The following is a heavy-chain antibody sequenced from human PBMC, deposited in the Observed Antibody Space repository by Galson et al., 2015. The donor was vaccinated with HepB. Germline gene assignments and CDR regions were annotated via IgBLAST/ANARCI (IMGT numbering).Heavy chain of an antibody. CDR2: INPQTGGT. CDR1: GYAFSDYY. CDR3: ISTTVIEGQNLNY. Sequence: SVKVSCKASGYAFSDYYMHWVRQAPGQGLEWMGRINPQTGGTNYTQKFQGRVTMTRDTSISTAYMELSRLRSDDTAVYYCISTTVIEGQNLNYWSQGTLVSVP. V-gene: IGHV1-2*06. D-gene: IGHD2/OR15-2a*01. J-gene: IGHJ4*02.